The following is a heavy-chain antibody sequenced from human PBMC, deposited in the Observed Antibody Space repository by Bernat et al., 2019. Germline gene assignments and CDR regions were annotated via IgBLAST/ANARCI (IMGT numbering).Heavy chain of an antibody. CDR3: ASSDDDYDILTGRFQH. CDR1: GGTFSSYT. CDR2: IIPILGIA. D-gene: IGHD3-9*01. J-gene: IGHJ1*01. Sequence: QVQLVQSGAEVKKPGSSVKVSCKASGGTFSSYTISWVRQAPGQGLEWMGRIIPILGIANYAQKFQGRVTITADKSTSTAYMELSSLRSEDTAVYYCASSDDDYDILTGRFQHWGQGTLVTVSS. V-gene: IGHV1-69*02.